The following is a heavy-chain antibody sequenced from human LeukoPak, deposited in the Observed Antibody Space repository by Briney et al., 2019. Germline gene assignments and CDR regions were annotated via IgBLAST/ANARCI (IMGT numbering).Heavy chain of an antibody. V-gene: IGHV1-46*03. CDR3: ARGGGNDAFDI. Sequence: GASVKVSCKASGYTFTTYFMHWVRQAPGQGLEWMGIINPSGGSTSYAQKFQGRVTMTRDTSTSTVYMELSSLRSEDTAVYYCARGGGNDAFDIWGQGTMVTVSS. J-gene: IGHJ3*02. CDR1: GYTFTTYF. CDR2: INPSGGST. D-gene: IGHD3-10*01.